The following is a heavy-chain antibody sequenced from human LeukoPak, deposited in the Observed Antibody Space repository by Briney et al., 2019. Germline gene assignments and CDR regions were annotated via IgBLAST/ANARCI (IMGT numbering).Heavy chain of an antibody. J-gene: IGHJ6*04. CDR2: ISGSGGST. Sequence: GGSLRLSCAASGFTLSSCAMNWVRQAPGKGLEWVSAISGSGGSTYYADSVKGRFTISRDNAKNSLYLQMNSLRAEDTAVYYCAELGITMIGGVWGKGTTVTISS. CDR3: AELGITMIGGV. CDR1: GFTLSSCA. D-gene: IGHD3-10*02. V-gene: IGHV3-23*01.